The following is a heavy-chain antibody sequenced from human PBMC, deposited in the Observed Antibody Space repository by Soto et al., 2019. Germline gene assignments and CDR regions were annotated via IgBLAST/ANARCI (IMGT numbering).Heavy chain of an antibody. CDR1: GFTFDDYG. V-gene: IGHV3-20*04. Sequence: EVQLVESGGGVVRPGGSLRLSCAASGFTFDDYGMSWVRQAPGKGLEWVSGINWNGGSTGYADSVKGRFTISRDNAKNSLYLQMNSLRAADTALYYCPTHTRRVSRYFDWLLYDSWGQGTLVTVSS. CDR2: INWNGGST. CDR3: PTHTRRVSRYFDWLLYDS. D-gene: IGHD3-9*01. J-gene: IGHJ5*01.